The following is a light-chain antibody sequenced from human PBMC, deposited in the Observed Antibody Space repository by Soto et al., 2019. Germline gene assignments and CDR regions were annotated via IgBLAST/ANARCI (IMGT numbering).Light chain of an antibody. V-gene: IGLV2-14*01. Sequence: QSALTQPASVSGSPGQSITISCTGTSSDVGGYNYVSWYQQHPGKAPKLMIYEVSNRPSGVSNRFSGSKSGNTASLAISGLQAEDEADYYCNSYTSSSTYVCGTGTKVTVL. CDR1: SSDVGGYNY. J-gene: IGLJ1*01. CDR3: NSYTSSSTYV. CDR2: EVS.